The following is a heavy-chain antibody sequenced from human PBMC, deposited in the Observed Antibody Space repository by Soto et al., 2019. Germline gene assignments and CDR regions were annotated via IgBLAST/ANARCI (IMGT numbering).Heavy chain of an antibody. CDR3: AHRRCDHLTGNYYFDY. CDR2: LSWDGEK. Sequence: QITLKESGPTLVKPTQTLTLTCTFSGFSLNTRGVGVGWIRQPPGKALEWLALLSWDGEKRYSPSLKSRLTNTKDTSENQVVLTQTNLDPVDIATYYCAHRRCDHLTGNYYFDYWGQGTLVTLSS. V-gene: IGHV2-5*02. J-gene: IGHJ4*02. D-gene: IGHD3-9*01. CDR1: GFSLNTRGVG.